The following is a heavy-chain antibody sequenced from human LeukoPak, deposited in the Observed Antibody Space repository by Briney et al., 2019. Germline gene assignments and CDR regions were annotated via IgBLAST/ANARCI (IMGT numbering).Heavy chain of an antibody. D-gene: IGHD3-22*01. CDR2: IKQDGSEK. CDR1: GFTFSSYW. J-gene: IGHJ4*02. Sequence: GGSLRLSCAASGFTFSSYWMSWVRQAPGKGLEWVANIKQDGSEKYYVDSVKGRFTISRDNSKNTLYLQMNSLRAEDTAVYYCAKKPYYYDSSGRLGDFDYWGQGTLVTVSS. CDR3: AKKPYYYDSSGRLGDFDY. V-gene: IGHV3-7*03.